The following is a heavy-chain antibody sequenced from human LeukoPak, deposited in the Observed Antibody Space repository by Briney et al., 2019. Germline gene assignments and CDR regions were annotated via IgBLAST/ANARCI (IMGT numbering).Heavy chain of an antibody. J-gene: IGHJ6*03. CDR2: VYITGPT. CDR3: ARAHTPLRSDYYYYLDV. D-gene: IGHD5-18*01. V-gene: IGHV4-4*07. Sequence: PSETLSLTCTVSGGSFSGHYWTWIRQPAGRGLEFIGRVYITGPTNYNASLLGRVTMSVDTSKSQFSLNLTSVTAADTAVYYCARAHTPLRSDYYYYLDVWGKGTTVTVS. CDR1: GGSFSGHY.